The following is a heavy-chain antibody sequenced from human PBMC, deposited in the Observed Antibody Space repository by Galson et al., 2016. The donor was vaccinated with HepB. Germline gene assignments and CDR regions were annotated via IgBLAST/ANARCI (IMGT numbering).Heavy chain of an antibody. CDR3: AREDWNPRYYFNGMDV. V-gene: IGHV1-46*01. Sequence: SVKVSCKAYGSSFTSHYMHWVRQAPGQGPEWMGIINPSDGSTQDAQKFQGRLIMTRDTSSSTAYMDLWSLTSDDTAVYYCAREDWNPRYYFNGMDVWGQGTTVTVSS. D-gene: IGHD1-1*01. J-gene: IGHJ6*02. CDR2: INPSDGST. CDR1: GSSFTSHY.